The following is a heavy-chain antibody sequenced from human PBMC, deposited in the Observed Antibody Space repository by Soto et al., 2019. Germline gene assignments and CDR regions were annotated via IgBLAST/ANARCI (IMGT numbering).Heavy chain of an antibody. J-gene: IGHJ4*02. CDR3: AREIVGATFDY. CDR1: GYTFTRYY. CDR2: INPSGGST. D-gene: IGHD1-26*01. Sequence: ASVKVSCKASGYTFTRYYMHWVRQAPGQGLEWMGIINPSGGSTSYAQKFQGRVTMTRDTSTSTVYMELSSLRSEDTAVYYCAREIVGATFDYWGQGTLVTVSS. V-gene: IGHV1-46*01.